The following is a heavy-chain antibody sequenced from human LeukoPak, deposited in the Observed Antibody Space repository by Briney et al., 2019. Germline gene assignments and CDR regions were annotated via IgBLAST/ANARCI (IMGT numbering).Heavy chain of an antibody. D-gene: IGHD5-12*01. CDR3: AKSLIGSGYGWAPFDY. CDR2: LSGSGDTS. Sequence: GGSLRLSCAASGFTFSSYAMSWVRQAPGKGLGWVSTLSGSGDTSYYSDSVKGRVTTSRDNSRNTLYLQMSSLRAEDTAVYYCAKSLIGSGYGWAPFDYWGQGTLVTVSS. V-gene: IGHV3-23*01. J-gene: IGHJ4*02. CDR1: GFTFSSYA.